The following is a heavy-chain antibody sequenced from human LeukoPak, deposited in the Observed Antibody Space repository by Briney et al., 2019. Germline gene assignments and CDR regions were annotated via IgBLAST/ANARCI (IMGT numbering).Heavy chain of an antibody. CDR1: GFTFDDYA. J-gene: IGHJ4*02. V-gene: IGHV3-9*01. D-gene: IGHD3-10*01. Sequence: PGGSLRLSCAASGFTFDDYAMHWVRQAPGKGLEWVSGISWNSGSIGYADSVMGRFTISRDNSKSTLYLQMNSLRIEDTGFYYCTRDMIRGVPDYIDYWGQGTLVTVSS. CDR2: ISWNSGSI. CDR3: TRDMIRGVPDYIDY.